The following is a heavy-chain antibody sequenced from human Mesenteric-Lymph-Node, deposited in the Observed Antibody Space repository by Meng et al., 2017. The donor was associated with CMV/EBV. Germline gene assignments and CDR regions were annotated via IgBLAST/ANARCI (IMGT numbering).Heavy chain of an antibody. CDR2: IIPIFGTA. CDR3: ARGGITGTKGIRNWFDP. Sequence: SVKVSCKASGGTFSSYAISWVRQAPGQGFEWMGGIIPIFGTANYAQKFQGRVTITTDESTSTAYMELSSLRSEDTAVYYCARGGITGTKGIRNWFDPWGQGTLVTVSS. D-gene: IGHD1-7*01. V-gene: IGHV1-69*05. J-gene: IGHJ5*02. CDR1: GGTFSSYA.